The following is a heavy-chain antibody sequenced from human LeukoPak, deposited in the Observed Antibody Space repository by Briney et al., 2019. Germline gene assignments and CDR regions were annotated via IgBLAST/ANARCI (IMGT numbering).Heavy chain of an antibody. CDR3: ARTPVTVIRGVIEDGMDV. D-gene: IGHD3-10*01. V-gene: IGHV1-2*02. Sequence: ASVKVSCKPSGYAFTDYYLHWVRHAPGQGLEWMGWIHPNTGRTYYAQKFQGRVTMTRDTSVSTAYMDLSRLGSDDTAVYYCARTPVTVIRGVIEDGMDVWGQGTTVTVSS. CDR1: GYAFTDYY. J-gene: IGHJ6*02. CDR2: IHPNTGRT.